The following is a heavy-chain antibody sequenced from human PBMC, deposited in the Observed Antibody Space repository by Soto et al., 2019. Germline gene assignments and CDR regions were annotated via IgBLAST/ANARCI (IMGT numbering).Heavy chain of an antibody. CDR1: GYTFTSYG. Sequence: ASVKVSCKASGYTFTSYGISWVRQAPGQGLEWMGWISAYNGNTNYAQKLQGRVTMTTDTSTSTAYMGLRSLRSDDTAVYYCARSFDSSGYYAGRYDAFDIWGQGTMVTVSS. D-gene: IGHD3-22*01. CDR2: ISAYNGNT. CDR3: ARSFDSSGYYAGRYDAFDI. V-gene: IGHV1-18*01. J-gene: IGHJ3*02.